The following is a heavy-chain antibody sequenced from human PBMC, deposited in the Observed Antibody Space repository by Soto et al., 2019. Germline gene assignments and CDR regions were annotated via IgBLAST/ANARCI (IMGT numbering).Heavy chain of an antibody. CDR1: GFTFSSYG. Sequence: QVQLVESGGGVVQPGRSLRLSCAASGFTFSSYGMHWVRQAPGKGLEWVAVIWYDGSNKDYADSVKGRFTISRDNSKNTLYLKMNSLRAEDTAVYCCAGTSSSWYGGIDYWGQGTLVTVSS. J-gene: IGHJ4*02. CDR2: IWYDGSNK. V-gene: IGHV3-33*01. CDR3: AGTSSSWYGGIDY. D-gene: IGHD6-13*01.